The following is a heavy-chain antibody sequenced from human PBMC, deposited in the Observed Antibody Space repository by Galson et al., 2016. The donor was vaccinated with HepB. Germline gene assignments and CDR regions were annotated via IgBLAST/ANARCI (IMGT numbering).Heavy chain of an antibody. D-gene: IGHD6-19*01. CDR2: IYHSGST. Sequence: ETLSLTCAVSGDSISSDNWWTWVRQPPGKGLEWIGEIYHSGSTNYDPSLQSRVTISLDKSKDQFSPRVTSETAADTALYYCARTGIEVAGTFDYWGQGTLVTVSS. V-gene: IGHV4-4*02. J-gene: IGHJ4*02. CDR3: ARTGIEVAGTFDY. CDR1: GDSISSDNW.